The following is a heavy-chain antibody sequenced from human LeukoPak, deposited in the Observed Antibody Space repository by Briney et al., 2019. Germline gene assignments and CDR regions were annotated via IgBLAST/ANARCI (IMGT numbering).Heavy chain of an antibody. CDR1: GGSISSGDYY. J-gene: IGHJ4*02. Sequence: SQTLSLTCTVSGGSISSGDYYWSWIRQPPGKGLEWIGYIYYSGSTYYNPSLKSRVTISVDTSKNQFSLKLSSVTAADTAVYYCARRGAGSGYDFDYWGQGTLVTVSS. CDR3: ARRGAGSGYDFDY. CDR2: IYYSGST. V-gene: IGHV4-30-4*08. D-gene: IGHD3-22*01.